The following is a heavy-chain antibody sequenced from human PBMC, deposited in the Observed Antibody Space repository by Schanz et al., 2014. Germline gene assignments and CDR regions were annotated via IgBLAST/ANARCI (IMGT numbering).Heavy chain of an antibody. CDR1: GYTFTNHY. V-gene: IGHV1-2*05. Sequence: QVQVIQSGPEVKKPGASVKVSCKASGYTFTNHYLHWVRQAPGQGLGWMGRISPSRVGANYAQNFQGRVTMTKDTXXNTVYMELSTLTXXXXXXYYCARESVSRTRLFDPWGQGTLVTVSS. CDR3: ARESVSRTRLFDP. D-gene: IGHD3-10*01. J-gene: IGHJ5*02. CDR2: ISPSRVGA.